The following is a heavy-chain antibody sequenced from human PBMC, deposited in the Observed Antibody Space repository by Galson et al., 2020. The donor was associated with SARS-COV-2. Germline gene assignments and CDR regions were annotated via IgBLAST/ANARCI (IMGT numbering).Heavy chain of an antibody. CDR3: ATPTPHCTNGVCYTNGFDP. D-gene: IGHD2-8*01. J-gene: IGHJ5*02. CDR2: FDPEDGET. Sequence: ASVKVSCKVSGYTLTELSMHWVRQAPGKGLEWMGGFDPEDGETIYAQKFQGRVTMTEDTSTDTAYMELSSLRSEDTAVYYCATPTPHCTNGVCYTNGFDPWGQGTLVTVSS. CDR1: GYTLTELS. V-gene: IGHV1-24*01.